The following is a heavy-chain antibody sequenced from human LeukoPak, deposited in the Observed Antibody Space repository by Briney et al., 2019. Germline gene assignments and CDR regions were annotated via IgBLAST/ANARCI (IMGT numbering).Heavy chain of an antibody. D-gene: IGHD3-16*01. J-gene: IGHJ4*02. CDR3: ARRGGVARSFDY. CDR1: GFTVSSNY. V-gene: IGHV3-53*01. Sequence: PGGSLRLSCAASGFTVSSNYMSWVRQAPEKGLEWVSVIYSGGSTYYADSVKGRFTISRDNSKNTLYLQMNSLGAEDTAVYYCARRGGVARSFDYWGQGTLVTVSS. CDR2: IYSGGST.